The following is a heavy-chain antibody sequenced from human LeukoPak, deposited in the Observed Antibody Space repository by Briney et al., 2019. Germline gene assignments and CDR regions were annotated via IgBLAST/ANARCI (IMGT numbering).Heavy chain of an antibody. J-gene: IGHJ5*01. CDR3: ARVSSSSTNWFDS. Sequence: GGSLRLSCTASGFTFGDYAMSWVRQAPGKGLEWVGFIRSKAYGGTTEYAASVKGRFTISRDDSKSIAYLQMNSLRVEDTAVYYCARVSSSSTNWFDSWGQGTLVTVSS. CDR2: IRSKAYGGTT. V-gene: IGHV3-49*04. CDR1: GFTFGDYA. D-gene: IGHD6-19*01.